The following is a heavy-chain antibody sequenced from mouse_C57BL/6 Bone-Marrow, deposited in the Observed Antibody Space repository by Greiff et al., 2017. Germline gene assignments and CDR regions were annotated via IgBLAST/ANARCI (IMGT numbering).Heavy chain of an antibody. CDR3: ARAVYYGSRYSLFAY. V-gene: IGHV1-50*01. Sequence: QVQLQQPGAELVKPGASVKLSCKASGYTFTSYWMQWVKQRPGQGLEWIGEIDPSDSYTNYNQKFKGKATLTVDTSSSTAYMQLSSLTSEDAAVYYCARAVYYGSRYSLFAYWGQGTLVTVSA. CDR1: GYTFTSYW. D-gene: IGHD1-1*01. J-gene: IGHJ3*01. CDR2: IDPSDSYT.